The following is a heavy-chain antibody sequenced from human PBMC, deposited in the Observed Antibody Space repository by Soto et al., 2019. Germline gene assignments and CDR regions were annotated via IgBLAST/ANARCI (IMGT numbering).Heavy chain of an antibody. V-gene: IGHV4-31*03. CDR2: IYYSGST. CDR3: AREAHPGGTSDY. CDR1: GASFISCGYY. D-gene: IGHD3-16*01. J-gene: IGHJ4*02. Sequence: SETLSLTCTVSGASFISCGYYWSWIRQHPGKGLEWIGYIYYSGSTYYNPSLKSRVTMSVDTSKNQFSLKLSSVTAADTAVYYCAREAHPGGTSDYWGQGILVTVSS.